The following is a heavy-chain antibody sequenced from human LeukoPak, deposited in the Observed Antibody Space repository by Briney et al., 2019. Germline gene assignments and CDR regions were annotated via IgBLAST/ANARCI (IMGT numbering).Heavy chain of an antibody. CDR2: ISSSGSTI. CDR1: GFTFSSYS. V-gene: IGHV3-48*04. J-gene: IGHJ4*02. D-gene: IGHD3-22*01. CDR3: ARDIGYYDSSGYLY. Sequence: GGSLRLSCAASGFTFSSYSMNWVRQAPGKGLEWVSYISSSGSTIYYADSVKGRFTISRDNAKNSLYLQMNSLRAEDTAVYYCARDIGYYDSSGYLYWGQGTLVTVSS.